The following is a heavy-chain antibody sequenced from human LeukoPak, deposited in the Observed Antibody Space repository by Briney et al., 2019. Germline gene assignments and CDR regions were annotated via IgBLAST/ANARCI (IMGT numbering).Heavy chain of an antibody. CDR3: ARDWVSMVRGASQGY. V-gene: IGHV3-30-3*01. J-gene: IGHJ4*02. CDR1: GFTFSSYA. CDR2: ISYDGSNK. D-gene: IGHD3-10*01. Sequence: GGSLRLSCAASGFTFSSYAMHWVRQAPGKGLEWVAVISYDGSNKYYADSVKGRSTISRDNSKNTLYLQMNSLRAEDTAVYYCARDWVSMVRGASQGYWGQGTLVTVSS.